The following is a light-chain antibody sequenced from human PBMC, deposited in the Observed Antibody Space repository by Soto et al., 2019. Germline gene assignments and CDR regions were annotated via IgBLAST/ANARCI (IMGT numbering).Light chain of an antibody. Sequence: DIQMTQSPSSLSASIGDRVTITCRASQGIRKDLCWYQQRPGKAPKRLIFGASSLQSGVPSRFSGSASRTEFTLTISSLQPEDFATYFCLQHISYPLTFGGGTKVELK. J-gene: IGKJ4*01. CDR3: LQHISYPLT. CDR1: QGIRKD. V-gene: IGKV1-17*01. CDR2: GAS.